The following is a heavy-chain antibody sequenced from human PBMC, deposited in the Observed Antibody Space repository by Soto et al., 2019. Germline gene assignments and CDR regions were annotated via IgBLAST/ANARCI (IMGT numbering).Heavy chain of an antibody. CDR2: IYYSGTT. D-gene: IGHD1-26*01. CDR1: GESIIGSNW. Sequence: PSETLSHTCAVSGESIIGSNWWGWIRQPPGKRLEWIGYIYYSGTTYYNPSLKSRVTMSVDTSKNQFSLKLTSVTAVDTAVYYCARREIQGPIDYWGQGTLVTAPQ. J-gene: IGHJ4*02. V-gene: IGHV4-28*01. CDR3: ARREIQGPIDY.